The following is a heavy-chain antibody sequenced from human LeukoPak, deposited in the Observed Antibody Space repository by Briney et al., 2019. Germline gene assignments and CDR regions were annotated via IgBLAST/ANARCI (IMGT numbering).Heavy chain of an antibody. Sequence: SQTLSLTCAVSGGSISSGGYSWSWIRQPPGKGLEWIGYIYHSGSTYHNPSLKSRVTISVDRSKNQFSLKLSSVTAADTAVYYCAREGAYYYDSSGYRGLLGDAFDIWGQGTMVTVSS. CDR2: IYHSGST. CDR1: GGSISSGGYS. J-gene: IGHJ3*02. CDR3: AREGAYYYDSSGYRGLLGDAFDI. D-gene: IGHD3-22*01. V-gene: IGHV4-30-2*01.